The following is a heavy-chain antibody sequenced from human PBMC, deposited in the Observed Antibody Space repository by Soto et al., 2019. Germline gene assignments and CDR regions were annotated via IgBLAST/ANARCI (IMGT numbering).Heavy chain of an antibody. J-gene: IGHJ6*02. CDR2: ISAYNGNT. CDR1: GYTFTSYG. V-gene: IGHV1-18*01. D-gene: IGHD3-10*01. CDR3: ARDQRTMVRGVIKSYYYYYGMDV. Sequence: ASVKVSCKASGYTFTSYGISWVRQAPGQGLEWMGWISAYNGNTNYAQKLQGRVTMTTDTSTSTAYMELRSLRSDDTAVYYCARDQRTMVRGVIKSYYYYYGMDVWGQGTTVTVSS.